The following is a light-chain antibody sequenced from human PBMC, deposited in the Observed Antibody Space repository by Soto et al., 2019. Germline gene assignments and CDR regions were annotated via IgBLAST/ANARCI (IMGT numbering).Light chain of an antibody. V-gene: IGKV3-15*01. CDR1: QSVSSN. CDR2: CAS. Sequence: EIVMTQSPVTLSVSPGERTTLSCRASQSVSSNLAWYQQKPGQAPRLLIYCASTRATGIPARFSGGGSGTEFTLTISSLQSEDFAVYYCQQYNKWPRTFGGGTKVEIK. J-gene: IGKJ4*01. CDR3: QQYNKWPRT.